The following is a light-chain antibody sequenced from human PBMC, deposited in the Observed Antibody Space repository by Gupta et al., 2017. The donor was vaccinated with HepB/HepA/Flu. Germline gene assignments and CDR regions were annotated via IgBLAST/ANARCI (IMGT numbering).Light chain of an antibody. CDR1: ALPKQY. V-gene: IGLV3-25*03. CDR3: QSADSSGTYPYVV. Sequence: SYELTQPPSVSVSPGQTARITCSGDALPKQYAYWYQQKPGQAPVRVIYKDSERPSGIPERFAGSGSGTTVTLTISGVQAEDEADYYCQSADSSGTYPYVVFGGGTKLTVL. J-gene: IGLJ2*01. CDR2: KDS.